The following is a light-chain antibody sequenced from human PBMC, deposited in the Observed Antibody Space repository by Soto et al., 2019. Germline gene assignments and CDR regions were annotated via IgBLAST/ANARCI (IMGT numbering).Light chain of an antibody. Sequence: QSVLTQPASVSGSPGQSITISCTGTSSVVGGYNYVSWYQQHPGKAPKLMIYEVSNRPSGVSNRFSGSKSGNTASLTISGLQAEDEADYYCSSYTSSSTSHYVFGTGTKLTVL. J-gene: IGLJ1*01. CDR2: EVS. CDR1: SSVVGGYNY. CDR3: SSYTSSSTSHYV. V-gene: IGLV2-14*01.